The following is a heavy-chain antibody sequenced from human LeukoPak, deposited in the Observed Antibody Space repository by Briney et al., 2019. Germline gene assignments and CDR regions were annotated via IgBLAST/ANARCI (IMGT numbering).Heavy chain of an antibody. D-gene: IGHD6-19*01. Sequence: PSETLPLTCTVSGGSISSSSYYWGWIRQPPGKGLEWIGSIYYSGSTYYNPSFKSRVTISEDTSKNQFSLKLSSVTAAETAVYYCARHSSGWYYFDYWGQGTLVTVSS. V-gene: IGHV4-39*01. J-gene: IGHJ4*02. CDR3: ARHSSGWYYFDY. CDR1: GGSISSSSYY. CDR2: IYYSGST.